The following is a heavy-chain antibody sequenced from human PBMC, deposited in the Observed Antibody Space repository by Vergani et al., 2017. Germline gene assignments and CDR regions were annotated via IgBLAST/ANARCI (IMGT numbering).Heavy chain of an antibody. J-gene: IGHJ3*02. V-gene: IGHV1-2*02. CDR2: INPNSGGT. D-gene: IGHD3-16*01. CDR1: GYTFTGYY. CDR3: ASPYDYLGENAFDI. Sequence: VQLLESGGGLVQPGGSLRLSCAASGYTFTGYYMHWVRQAPGQGLEWMGWINPNSGGTNYAQKFQGRVTMTRDTSISTAYMELSRLRSDDTAVYYCASPYDYLGENAFDIWGQGTMVTVSS.